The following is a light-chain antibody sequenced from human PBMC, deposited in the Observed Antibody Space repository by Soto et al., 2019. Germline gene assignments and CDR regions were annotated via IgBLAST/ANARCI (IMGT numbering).Light chain of an antibody. Sequence: QSALTQPRSVSGSPGQSVTISCTGTSSDVGGYNYVPWYQQNPGKAPKLMIYDVNKRPSGVPDRFFGSKSGNTASLTISGLQAEDEAQYYCSSYAGTYTLDVVFGGGTKVTVL. CDR1: SSDVGGYNY. V-gene: IGLV2-11*01. J-gene: IGLJ2*01. CDR2: DVN. CDR3: SSYAGTYTLDVV.